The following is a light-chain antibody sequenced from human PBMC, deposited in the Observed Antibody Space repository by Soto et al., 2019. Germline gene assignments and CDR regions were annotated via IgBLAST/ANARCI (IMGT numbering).Light chain of an antibody. V-gene: IGKV3D-11*01. Sequence: EVVVTQSPDTLSLSPGETAPLSCRASQGVSSSVAWYQHKPGQSPRLVVYSGDKRAPGIPPRFSGSGSGTDFTLTISSLESDDFAIYYCQQRYSWLRAFGPGTKV. CDR2: SGD. CDR1: QGVSSS. J-gene: IGKJ1*01. CDR3: QQRYSWLRA.